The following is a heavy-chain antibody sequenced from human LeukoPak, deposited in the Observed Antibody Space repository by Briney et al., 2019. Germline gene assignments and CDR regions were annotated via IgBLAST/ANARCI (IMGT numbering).Heavy chain of an antibody. J-gene: IGHJ3*01. Sequence: GGSLTLSCAASGFTFIDYYMNWIRQAPGKGLEWISYISSRSSYTNFADSVKGRFTISRDNAKNSLYLQINSLRAEDTAVYYCARNTPEGPFDVWGQGPMVTVSS. V-gene: IGHV3-11*06. CDR3: ARNTPEGPFDV. CDR2: ISSRSSYT. CDR1: GFTFIDYY.